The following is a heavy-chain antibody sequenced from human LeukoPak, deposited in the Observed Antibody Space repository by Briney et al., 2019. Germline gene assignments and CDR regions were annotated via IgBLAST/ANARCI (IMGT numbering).Heavy chain of an antibody. Sequence: SETLSLTCTVSGGSISSYFWTWIRQPPGKGLEWIGYIYYSGNTNYNPSLKSRVTISVDTSKNQFSLTLNSVTDADTAVYYCARDGGFSSGWNLYFQLWGQGTLVTVSS. CDR1: GGSISSYF. CDR2: IYYSGNT. CDR3: ARDGGFSSGWNLYFQL. V-gene: IGHV4-59*12. D-gene: IGHD6-19*01. J-gene: IGHJ1*01.